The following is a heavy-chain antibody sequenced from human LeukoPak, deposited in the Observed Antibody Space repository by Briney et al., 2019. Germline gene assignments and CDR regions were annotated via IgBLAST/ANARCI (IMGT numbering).Heavy chain of an antibody. Sequence: KPGGSLGLSCAASGFTFSSYSMNWVRQAPGKGLEWVSSISSSSSYIYYADSVKGRFTISRDNAKNSLYLQMNSLRAEDTAVYYRARTWWQWLADIDYWGQGTLVTVSS. D-gene: IGHD6-19*01. CDR2: ISSSSSYI. V-gene: IGHV3-21*01. J-gene: IGHJ4*02. CDR3: ARTWWQWLADIDY. CDR1: GFTFSSYS.